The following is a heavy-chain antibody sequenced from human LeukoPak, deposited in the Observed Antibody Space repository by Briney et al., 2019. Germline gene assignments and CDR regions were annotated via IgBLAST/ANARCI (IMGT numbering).Heavy chain of an antibody. J-gene: IGHJ4*02. CDR1: GFTFSSYS. CDR3: ARDSEEEKTAENFDY. CDR2: ISSSSSYI. V-gene: IGHV3-21*01. Sequence: AGGSLRRSCAASGFTFSSYSMNWVRQAPGKGLEWVSSISSSSSYIYYADSVKGRFTISRDNAKNSLYLQMNSLRAEDTAVYYCARDSEEEKTAENFDYWGQGTLVTVSS. D-gene: IGHD2-21*02.